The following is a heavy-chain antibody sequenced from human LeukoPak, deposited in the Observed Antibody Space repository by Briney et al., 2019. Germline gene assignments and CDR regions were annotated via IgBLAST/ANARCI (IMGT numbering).Heavy chain of an antibody. CDR1: GFTFDDYA. V-gene: IGHV3-9*01. Sequence: GRSLRLSCAASGFTFDDYAMHWVRQAPGKGLEWVSGISWNSGSIGYADSVKGRFTISRDNAKNSLYLQMNSLRVEDTALYYCAKGYSGSYWGTCFDYWGQGTLVTVSS. CDR2: ISWNSGSI. J-gene: IGHJ4*02. D-gene: IGHD1-26*01. CDR3: AKGYSGSYWGTCFDY.